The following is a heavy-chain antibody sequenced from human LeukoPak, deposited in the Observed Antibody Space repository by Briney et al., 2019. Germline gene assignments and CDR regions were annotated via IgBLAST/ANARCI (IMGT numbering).Heavy chain of an antibody. V-gene: IGHV3-23*01. CDR3: VLPLRDYYDSSGYSGAFDI. CDR1: GFNFSSFV. D-gene: IGHD3-22*01. Sequence: GGSLRLSCAGSGFNFSSFVMTWVRQAPGKGLEWVSSISASGRGTYYADSVKGRFTISRDNSKNTLYLQMNSLRAEDTAVYCCVLPLRDYYDSSGYSGAFDIWGQGTMVTVSS. J-gene: IGHJ3*02. CDR2: ISASGRGT.